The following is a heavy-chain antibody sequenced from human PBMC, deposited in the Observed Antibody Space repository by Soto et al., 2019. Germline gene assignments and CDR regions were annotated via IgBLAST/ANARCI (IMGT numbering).Heavy chain of an antibody. CDR1: GYPFTNYY. CDR2: INPYNGDT. CDR3: ARDFATSTKDH. Sequence: ASVKVSCKTSGYPFTNYYIHWVRQAPGQGLEWLGLINPYNGDTTYGQKFQGRVTLTRDTSTTTAYMELSSLTSADTAIYFCARDFATSTKDHWGQGTLVTVSS. D-gene: IGHD3-3*01. V-gene: IGHV1-2*02. J-gene: IGHJ4*02.